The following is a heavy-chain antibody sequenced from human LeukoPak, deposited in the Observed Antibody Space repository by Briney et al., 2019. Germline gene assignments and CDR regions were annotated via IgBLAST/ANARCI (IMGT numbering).Heavy chain of an antibody. V-gene: IGHV3-73*01. CDR2: IRSKANSYAT. J-gene: IGHJ6*03. Sequence: GGSPTLSCAASGFTLSGSAMHWVRQASGKGLEWVGRIRSKANSYATAYAASVKGRFTISRDDSKNTAYLQMNSLKTEDTAVYYCTRDNGEYYYYYYMDVWGKGTTVTVSS. CDR1: GFTLSGSA. CDR3: TRDNGEYYYYYYMDV. D-gene: IGHD3-10*01.